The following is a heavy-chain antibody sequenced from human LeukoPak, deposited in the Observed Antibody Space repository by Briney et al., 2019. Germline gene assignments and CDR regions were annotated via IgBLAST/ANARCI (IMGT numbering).Heavy chain of an antibody. V-gene: IGHV1-46*01. CDR1: GYTFTNYY. CDR2: INPSGGNT. Sequence: ASVKVSCKASGYTFTNYYMHWVRQARGQGLEWMGIINPSGGNTNHAQKFQGRVTMTRDTSTSTVYMELSSLRSEDTAVYYCARERRGQSDYWGQGTLVTVSS. D-gene: IGHD3-16*01. J-gene: IGHJ4*02. CDR3: ARERRGQSDY.